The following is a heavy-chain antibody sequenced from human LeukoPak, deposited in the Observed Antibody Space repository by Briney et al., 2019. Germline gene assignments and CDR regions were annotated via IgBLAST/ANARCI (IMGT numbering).Heavy chain of an antibody. Sequence: GGSLRLSCAASGFTFSSYSMMWVRQAPGKGLEWVSYISSSSSTIYYADSVKGRFTISSDNAKNSLYLQMNSLRAEDTAVYSWARDRNRYNYDSSGYPPYWGQGTLVTVSS. CDR3: ARDRNRYNYDSSGYPPY. CDR1: GFTFSSYS. D-gene: IGHD3-22*01. CDR2: ISSSSSTI. V-gene: IGHV3-48*01. J-gene: IGHJ4*02.